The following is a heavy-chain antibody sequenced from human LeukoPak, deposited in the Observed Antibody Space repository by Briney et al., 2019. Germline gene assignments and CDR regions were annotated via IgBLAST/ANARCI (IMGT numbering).Heavy chain of an antibody. CDR1: GYTFTGYY. J-gene: IGHJ5*02. D-gene: IGHD2-15*01. CDR3: ARGPDIVVVVAANPDIYCWFDP. V-gene: IGHV1-2*06. CDR2: IDPNNGGT. Sequence: ASVKVSCKASGYTFTGYYIHWVRQAPGQGLEWMGRIDPNNGGTNYAQKFQGGVTMTRDTSTSTVYMELSSLRSEDTAVYYCARGPDIVVVVAANPDIYCWFDPWGQGTLVTVSS.